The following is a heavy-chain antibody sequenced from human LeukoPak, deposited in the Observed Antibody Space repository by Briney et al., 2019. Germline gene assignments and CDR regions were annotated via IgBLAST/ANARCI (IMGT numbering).Heavy chain of an antibody. CDR3: AKDSGSAAAGAFDP. CDR1: GFTFDDYA. Sequence: PGGSLRLSCAASGFTFDDYAMHWVRQAPGKGLEWASGISWNSGSIGYADSVKGRFTISRDNAKNSLYLQMNSLRAEDTALYYCAKDSGSAAAGAFDPWGQGTLVTVSS. D-gene: IGHD6-13*01. CDR2: ISWNSGSI. V-gene: IGHV3-9*01. J-gene: IGHJ5*02.